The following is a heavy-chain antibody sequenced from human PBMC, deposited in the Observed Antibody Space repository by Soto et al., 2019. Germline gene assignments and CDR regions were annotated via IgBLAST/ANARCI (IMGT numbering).Heavy chain of an antibody. CDR1: GTSISSYY. CDR2: MHYSGTT. Sequence: SETLSLTCSVSGTSISSYYRSWIRQPPGKGLEWIANMHYSGTTNYNPSLASRVTLSVDTSKNQFSLKMTSVTAADRAMYFCARYNSYARDYWGRRTLVTVSS. CDR3: ARYNSYARDY. V-gene: IGHV4-59*01. J-gene: IGHJ4*02. D-gene: IGHD2-2*01.